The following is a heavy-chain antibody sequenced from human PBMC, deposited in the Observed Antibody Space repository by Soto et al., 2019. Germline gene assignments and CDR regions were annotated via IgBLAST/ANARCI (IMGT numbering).Heavy chain of an antibody. CDR3: ARGKRSKTASAGTGWFDP. J-gene: IGHJ5*02. D-gene: IGHD6-13*01. CDR1: GDSISSGGLS. Sequence: QLQLQESGSGLLKPSQTLSLNCSVSGDSISSGGLSWNWLRQSPGRGLEWFGYIYYPGFTYYNPSLKSRVSMSLDTSEKQVSPSLSSVTAADSAVYYCARGKRSKTASAGTGWFDPWGPGTLVTVSS. V-gene: IGHV4-30-2*06. CDR2: IYYPGFT.